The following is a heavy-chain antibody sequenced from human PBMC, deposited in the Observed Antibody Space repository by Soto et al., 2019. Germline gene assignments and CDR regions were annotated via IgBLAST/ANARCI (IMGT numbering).Heavy chain of an antibody. CDR2: INPSGGST. D-gene: IGHD3-22*01. CDR3: ARADTYYYDSSGYPFY. CDR1: GYTFTSYY. Sequence: ASVKVSCKASGYTFTSYYMHWVRQAPGQGLEWMGIINPSGGSTSYAQKFQGRVTMTRDTSTSTVYMELSSLRSEDTAVYYCARADTYYYDSSGYPFYWGQGTLVTVSS. V-gene: IGHV1-46*01. J-gene: IGHJ4*02.